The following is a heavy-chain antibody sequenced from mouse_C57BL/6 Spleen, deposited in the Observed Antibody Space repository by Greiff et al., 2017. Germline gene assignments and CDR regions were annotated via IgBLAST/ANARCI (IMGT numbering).Heavy chain of an antibody. CDR3: ARLGDYPSYWYFDV. J-gene: IGHJ1*03. D-gene: IGHD2-4*01. CDR2: IYPGDGYT. Sequence: QVQLQQSGAELVKPGASVKISCKASGYAFSSYWMNWVKQRPGKGLEWIGQIYPGDGYTNYNGKFKGKATLTADKSSSTAYMQLSRLTSDDSAVYFCARLGDYPSYWYFDVWGKGTTVTVSS. V-gene: IGHV1-80*01. CDR1: GYAFSSYW.